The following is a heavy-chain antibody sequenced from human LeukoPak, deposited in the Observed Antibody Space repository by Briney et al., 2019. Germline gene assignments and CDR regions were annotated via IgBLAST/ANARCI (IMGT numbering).Heavy chain of an antibody. CDR2: IYYSGST. CDR1: GGSISSNSYY. J-gene: IGHJ4*02. V-gene: IGHV4-39*07. D-gene: IGHD6-19*01. CDR3: ARSDSSGWSAFDY. Sequence: SETLSLTCAVSGGSISSNSYYWGWIRQPPGKGLEWIGSIYYSGSTNYNPSLKSRVTISVDKSKNQFSLKLSSATAADTAVYYCARSDSSGWSAFDYWGQGTLVTVSS.